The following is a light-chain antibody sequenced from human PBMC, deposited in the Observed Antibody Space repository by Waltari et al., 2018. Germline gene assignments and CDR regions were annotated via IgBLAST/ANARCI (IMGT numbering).Light chain of an antibody. CDR2: EVT. J-gene: IGLJ3*02. CDR1: THDLGSYNY. V-gene: IGLV2-11*01. Sequence: SALTQPRSVSGSPGQSVTISCTGTTHDLGSYNYVSWYQQHPGKAPKLIILEVTKRPSGVPDRWSGSKSGNTASLTISGLRAEDEAEYYCCSYAGSYTWVFGGGTKLTVV. CDR3: CSYAGSYTWV.